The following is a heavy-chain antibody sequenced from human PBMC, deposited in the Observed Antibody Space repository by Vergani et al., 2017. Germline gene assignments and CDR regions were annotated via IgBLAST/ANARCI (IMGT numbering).Heavy chain of an antibody. CDR1: ESSFISNE. CDR3: TRHTTCGDGAGLHLDH. V-gene: IGHV5-51*01. CDR2: INPIDSKI. Sequence: EVMLVQSGAEVKKPGESLKISCKYSESSFISNEIAWVRQMSGKGLQWMGNINPIDSKIAYSPSFQGQAIMSLNKSITTAYLQWLSLKASDTAIYYCTRHTTCGDGAGLHLDHWGKGTQVTVSS. J-gene: IGHJ4*02. D-gene: IGHD2-21*01.